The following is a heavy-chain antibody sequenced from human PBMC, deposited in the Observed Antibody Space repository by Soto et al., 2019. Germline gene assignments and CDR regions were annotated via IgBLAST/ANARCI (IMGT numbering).Heavy chain of an antibody. CDR2: IYYSGIT. J-gene: IGHJ4*02. V-gene: IGHV4-59*01. CDR3: AGVSRDYDGSGSGLDY. D-gene: IGHD3-10*01. Sequence: SETLSLTGTVSGGSISSYYCSWIRHPPWKGLEWIGYIYYSGITNYNPSLKSRVTISVDTSKNQFSLKLSSVTAADTAVYYCAGVSRDYDGSGSGLDYWVQGTLVTVSS. CDR1: GGSISSYY.